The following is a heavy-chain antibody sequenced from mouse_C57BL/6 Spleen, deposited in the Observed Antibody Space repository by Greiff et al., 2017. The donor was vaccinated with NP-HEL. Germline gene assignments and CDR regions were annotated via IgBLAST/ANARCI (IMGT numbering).Heavy chain of an antibody. CDR2: LLPGSGST. D-gene: IGHD2-2*01. CDR1: GYTFTGYW. Sequence: VQLQQSGAELMKPGASVKLSCKATGYTFTGYWIEWVKQRPGHGLEWIGELLPGSGSTNYNEQFKGKATFTADTSSNPAYMQLSSLTTEYCAIYYGARGDYGYSWFAYGGQGTLVTVSA. CDR3: ARGDYGYSWFAY. V-gene: IGHV1-9*01. J-gene: IGHJ3*01.